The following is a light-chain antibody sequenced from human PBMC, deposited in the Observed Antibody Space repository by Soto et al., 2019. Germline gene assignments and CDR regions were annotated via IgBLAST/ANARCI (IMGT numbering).Light chain of an antibody. CDR1: SSDVGGYNF. CDR3: SSYTSISTYV. Sequence: LTQPASLSGSPGQSMTISCTGTSSDVGGYNFVSWYQQHPGKAPKLMIYDVRNRPSGVSNRFSGSKSVNTASLTISGLQAEDEADYYCSSYTSISTYVFGTGTKVTVL. J-gene: IGLJ1*01. V-gene: IGLV2-14*01. CDR2: DVR.